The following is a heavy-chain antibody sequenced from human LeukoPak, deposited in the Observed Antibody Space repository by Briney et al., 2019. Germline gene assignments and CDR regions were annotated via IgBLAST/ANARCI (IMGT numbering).Heavy chain of an antibody. CDR1: GFTFSNAW. J-gene: IGHJ4*02. CDR3: TTAEWELTADFDY. CDR2: IKSKTDGGKT. D-gene: IGHD1-26*01. V-gene: IGHV3-15*01. Sequence: GGALRLSCAASGFTFSNAWMSWGRQATGEGVEWVGRIKSKTDGGKTDYAAPVKGRFTISRDNSKNTLYLQMNSLKTEDTAVYYCTTAEWELTADFDYWGQGTLVTVSS.